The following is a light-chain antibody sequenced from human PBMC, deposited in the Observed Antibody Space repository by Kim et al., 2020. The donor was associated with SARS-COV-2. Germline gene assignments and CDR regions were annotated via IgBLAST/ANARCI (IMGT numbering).Light chain of an antibody. V-gene: IGLV1-44*01. CDR3: VAWDDSLNGPV. J-gene: IGLJ1*01. CDR1: SSNIGGNI. CDR2: NHN. Sequence: QSVLTQPPSASGTPGQRATISCSGSSSNIGGNIVHWYQQLPGTAPKLLIYNHNQRPSGVPDRFSDSKSGTSASLAISGLQSEDEADYYCVAWDDSLNGPVFGTGTKVTVL.